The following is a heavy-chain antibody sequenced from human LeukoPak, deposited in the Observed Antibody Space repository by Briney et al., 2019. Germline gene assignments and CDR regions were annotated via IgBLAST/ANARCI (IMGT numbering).Heavy chain of an antibody. V-gene: IGHV4-34*01. J-gene: IGHJ6*02. CDR2: INHSGST. D-gene: IGHD2-15*01. CDR1: GGSFSGYY. CDR3: ARAGPAATRYYYYGMDV. Sequence: KPSETLPLTCAVYGGSFSGYYWSWIRQPPGKGLEWIGEINHSGSTNYNPSLKSRVTISVDTSKNQFSLKLSSVTAADTAVYYCARAGPAATRYYYYGMDVWGQGTTVTVSS.